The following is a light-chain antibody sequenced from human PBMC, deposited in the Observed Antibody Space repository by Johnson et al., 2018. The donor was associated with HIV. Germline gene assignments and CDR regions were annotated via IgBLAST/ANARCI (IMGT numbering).Light chain of an antibody. CDR3: GTWVSSLSAPYV. CDR2: ENN. J-gene: IGLJ1*01. Sequence: QSVLTQPPSVSAAPGQKVAISCSGSSSNIGNNYVSWYQQLPGTAPKLLIYENNKRPSGIPDRFSGSKSGTSATLGITGLQTGDEADYYCGTWVSSLSAPYVFETGPKVTFL. CDR1: SSNIGNNY. V-gene: IGLV1-51*02.